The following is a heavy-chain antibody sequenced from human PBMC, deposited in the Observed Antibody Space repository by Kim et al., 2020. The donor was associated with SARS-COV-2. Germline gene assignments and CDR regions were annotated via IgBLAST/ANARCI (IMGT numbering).Heavy chain of an antibody. D-gene: IGHD1-26*01. CDR1: GGTFSSYA. V-gene: IGHV1-69*13. CDR2: IIPIFGTA. J-gene: IGHJ4*02. Sequence: SVKVSCKASGGTFSSYAISWVRQAPGQGLEWMGGIIPIFGTAKYAQKFQGRVTITADESTSTAYMELSSLRSEDTAVYYCASSGGGATFALYGYWGQGTLVTVSS. CDR3: ASSGGGATFALYGY.